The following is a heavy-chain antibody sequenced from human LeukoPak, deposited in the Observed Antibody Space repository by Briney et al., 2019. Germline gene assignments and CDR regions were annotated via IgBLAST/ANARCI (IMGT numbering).Heavy chain of an antibody. V-gene: IGHV3-23*01. D-gene: IGHD2-2*01. Sequence: GGSLRLSCAASGFTFSCYAMSWVRQAPGKGLEWVSAISGSGGSTYYADSVKGRFTISRDNSKNTLYLQMNSLRAEDTAVYYCAKCGNPAATVNWFDPWGQGTLVTVSS. CDR2: ISGSGGST. CDR3: AKCGNPAATVNWFDP. CDR1: GFTFSCYA. J-gene: IGHJ5*02.